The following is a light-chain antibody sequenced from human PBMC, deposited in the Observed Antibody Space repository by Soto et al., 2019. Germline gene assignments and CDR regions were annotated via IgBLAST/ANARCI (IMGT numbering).Light chain of an antibody. J-gene: IGKJ1*01. V-gene: IGKV1-5*03. CDR3: QQYKTYSAET. CDR1: QSITPW. CDR2: KAS. Sequence: DIQMTQSPSTLSASVGDRVTITCRASQSITPWLAWYQQKPGKAPNLLIYKASTLESGVPSRFSGSGSGSEFTLTLASLQPDDSATYYCQQYKTYSAETFGQGTKVEIK.